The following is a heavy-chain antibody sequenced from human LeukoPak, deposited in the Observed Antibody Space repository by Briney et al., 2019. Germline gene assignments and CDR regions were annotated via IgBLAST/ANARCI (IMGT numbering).Heavy chain of an antibody. J-gene: IGHJ4*02. CDR1: GFTFDDYV. CDR2: ISWNSGSI. D-gene: IGHD6-6*01. CDR3: AKATYSSSSFNYFDY. Sequence: GGSLRLSCAASGFTFDDYVMHWVRQAPGKGLEWVSGISWNSGSIGYADSVKGRSTISRDNAKNSLYLQMNSLRAEDTALYYCAKATYSSSSFNYFDYWGQGTLVTVSS. V-gene: IGHV3-9*01.